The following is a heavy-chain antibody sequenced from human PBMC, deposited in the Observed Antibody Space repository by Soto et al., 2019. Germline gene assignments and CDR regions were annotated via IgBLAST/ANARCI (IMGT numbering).Heavy chain of an antibody. V-gene: IGHV4-34*01. J-gene: IGHJ4*02. D-gene: IGHD5-12*01. CDR2: INHSGST. Sequence: SETLSLTCAVYGGSFSGYYWSWIRQPPGKGLEWIGEINHSGSTNYNPSLKSRVTISVDTSKNQFSLKLSSVTAADTAVYYCARGHRDGYKDSRYSDYWGQGTLGTVSS. CDR3: ARGHRDGYKDSRYSDY. CDR1: GGSFSGYY.